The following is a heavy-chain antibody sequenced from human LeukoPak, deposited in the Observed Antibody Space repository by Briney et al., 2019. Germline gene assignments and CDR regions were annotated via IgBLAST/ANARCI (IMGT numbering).Heavy chain of an antibody. D-gene: IGHD4-17*01. CDR2: INPSGGST. J-gene: IGHJ4*02. Sequence: ASVKVSCKASGYTFTSYYMHWVRQAPGQGLEWMGIINPSGGSTSYAQKFQGRVTMTRDTSTSTVYMELSSLRSEDTAVYYCARDRNYGDYSRVCMDYWGQGTRVIVSS. V-gene: IGHV1-46*01. CDR1: GYTFTSYY. CDR3: ARDRNYGDYSRVCMDY.